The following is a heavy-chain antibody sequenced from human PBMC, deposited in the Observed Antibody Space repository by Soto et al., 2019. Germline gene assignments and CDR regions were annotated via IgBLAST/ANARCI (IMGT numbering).Heavy chain of an antibody. CDR3: ARDGTLYDSSAYYYLY. CDR1: VYTFTSYA. J-gene: IGHJ4*02. V-gene: IGHV1-3*01. Sequence: GASVEVSCKSSVYTFTSYAMHWVRQAPGQRLEWMGWINAGNGNTKNSQKFQGRVTITADESTSTAYMELSSLRSEDTAMYYCARDGTLYDSSAYYYLYWGQGSLVRVAS. D-gene: IGHD3-22*01. CDR2: INAGNGNT.